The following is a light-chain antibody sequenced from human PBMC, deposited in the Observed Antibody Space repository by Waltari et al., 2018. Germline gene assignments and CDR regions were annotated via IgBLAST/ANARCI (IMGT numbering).Light chain of an antibody. V-gene: IGKV3D-11*02. CDR1: QNIDSH. J-gene: IGKJ3*01. Sequence: EIVLTQSPVTLSLSPGERATLPGRASQNIDSHLAWYQQKPGQAPRLHFYEASNRATGIPVRFSASGSGTDFTLTISSLGPEDFGVYYCQQRRNWQFTFGPGTKVDFK. CDR3: QQRRNWQFT. CDR2: EAS.